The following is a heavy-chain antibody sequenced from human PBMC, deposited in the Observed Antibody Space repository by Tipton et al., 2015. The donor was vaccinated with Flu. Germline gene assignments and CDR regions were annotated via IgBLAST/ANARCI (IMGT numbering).Heavy chain of an antibody. D-gene: IGHD3-3*01. CDR2: IKQDGSDK. Sequence: SLRLSCAASGFTFSTYWMSWVRQGPGKGLEWVANIKQDGSDKYSVGSVKGRFTISRDNAKNSLYLQMNSLRAEDTAVYYCARVANYAFWSGYYPPYSYAMDVWGQGTTVTVSS. CDR3: ARVANYAFWSGYYPPYSYAMDV. J-gene: IGHJ6*02. V-gene: IGHV3-7*01. CDR1: GFTFSTYW.